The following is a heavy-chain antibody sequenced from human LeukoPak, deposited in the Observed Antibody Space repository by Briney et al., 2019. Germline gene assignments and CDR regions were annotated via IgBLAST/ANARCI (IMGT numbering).Heavy chain of an antibody. Sequence: GGSLRLSCAASGFTFSSYALSWVRQTPEKGLEWVSAISGSGDSTYYANSVKGRFTISRDNSMNTLFLQMNSLRAEDTAVYYCARDKGGYNYDFWVQGTLVTVSS. D-gene: IGHD5-24*01. J-gene: IGHJ4*02. CDR1: GFTFSSYA. CDR2: ISGSGDST. V-gene: IGHV3-23*01. CDR3: ARDKGGYNYDF.